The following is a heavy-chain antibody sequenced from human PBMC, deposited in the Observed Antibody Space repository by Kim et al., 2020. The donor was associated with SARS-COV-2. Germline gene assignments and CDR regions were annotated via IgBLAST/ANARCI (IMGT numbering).Heavy chain of an antibody. V-gene: IGHV4-59*01. Sequence: SETLSLTCSVSGGSFISAYWSWIRQPPGKGLEWIGYIHNSGGTDYNPSLMSRLTISVDTSKNQFYLKLNSVTAADTAVYYCARFPLGGGHIGHWGQGTPVTVSS. CDR2: IHNSGGT. D-gene: IGHD1-26*01. J-gene: IGHJ4*02. CDR1: GGSFISAY. CDR3: ARFPLGGGHIGH.